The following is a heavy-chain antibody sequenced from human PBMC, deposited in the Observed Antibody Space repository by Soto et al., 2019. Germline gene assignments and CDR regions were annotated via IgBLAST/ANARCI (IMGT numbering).Heavy chain of an antibody. J-gene: IGHJ4*02. V-gene: IGHV4-34*01. CDR2: INHSGST. CDR1: GGSVSGYY. D-gene: IGHD2-2*02. CDR3: ARAKVYCSSTSCYTDGIDY. Sequence: LSLTCAVYGGSVSGYYWSWIRQPPGKGLEWIGEINHSGSTNYNPSLKSRVTISVDTSKNQFSLKLSSVTAADTAVYYCARAKVYCSSTSCYTDGIDYWGQGTLVTVSS.